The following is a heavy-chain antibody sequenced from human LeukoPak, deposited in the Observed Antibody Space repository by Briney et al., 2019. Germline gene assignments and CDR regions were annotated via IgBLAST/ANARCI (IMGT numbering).Heavy chain of an antibody. J-gene: IGHJ4*02. CDR1: GGSINYYY. V-gene: IGHV4-59*12. Sequence: SETLSLTCIVSGGSINYYYWTWIRQPPGKGLEWIGYIYSSGTTGYNPSLKSRVTISIDTSTNLFSLKVNSVTAADTAVYYCARLPLGAFGESLNFDHWGQGTLVTVSS. D-gene: IGHD3-10*01. CDR3: ARLPLGAFGESLNFDH. CDR2: IYSSGTT.